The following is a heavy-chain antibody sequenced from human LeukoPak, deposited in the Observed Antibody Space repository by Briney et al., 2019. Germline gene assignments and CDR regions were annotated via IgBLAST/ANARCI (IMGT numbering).Heavy chain of an antibody. CDR3: ARDLNWETY. Sequence: GGSLRLSCAASGFTFSRYEMNWVRQAPGKGLEWVSYITSSGSTIYYADSVKGRFTISRHNAKNSLYLQVNSLRAEDTAVYYCARDLNWETYWGQGTLVTVSS. CDR2: ITSSGSTI. V-gene: IGHV3-48*03. CDR1: GFTFSRYE. D-gene: IGHD7-27*01. J-gene: IGHJ4*02.